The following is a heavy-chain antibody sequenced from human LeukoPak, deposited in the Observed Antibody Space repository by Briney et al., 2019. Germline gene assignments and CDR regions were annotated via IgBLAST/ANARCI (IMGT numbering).Heavy chain of an antibody. D-gene: IGHD3-9*01. CDR3: ASHSKHYDILAGSRPDAFDV. CDR2: IHDGGST. Sequence: SETLSLTCTVSGASTTADSYFWGWILQPAGRGLEWISIIHDGGSTFYNPSRKSRVSVSVNTSKNQVSQKLHYVTAADTAVYYCASHSKHYDILAGSRPDAFDVWGQGTLVTVSS. V-gene: IGHV4-39*01. J-gene: IGHJ3*01. CDR1: GASTTADSYF.